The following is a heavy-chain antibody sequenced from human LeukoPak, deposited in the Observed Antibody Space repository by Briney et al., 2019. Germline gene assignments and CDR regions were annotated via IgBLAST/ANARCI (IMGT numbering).Heavy chain of an antibody. CDR1: GGSISSSSYY. D-gene: IGHD6-19*01. CDR3: ARDVSSGWANWFDP. Sequence: PSETLSLTCTVSGGSISSSSYYWGWIHQPPGKGLEWIGSIYYSGSTYYNPSLKSRVTISVDTSKNQFSLKLSSVTAADTAVYYCARDVSSGWANWFDPWGQGTLVTVSS. J-gene: IGHJ5*02. CDR2: IYYSGST. V-gene: IGHV4-39*07.